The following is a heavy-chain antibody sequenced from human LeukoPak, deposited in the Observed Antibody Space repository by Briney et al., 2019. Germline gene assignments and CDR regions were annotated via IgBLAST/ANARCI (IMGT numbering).Heavy chain of an antibody. CDR2: INPSGGST. CDR3: ARAVVEYSSSSGGY. CDR1: GGTFSSYA. Sequence: ASVKVSCKASGGTFSSYAISWVRQAPGQGLEWMGIINPSGGSTSYAQKFQGRVTMTRDTPTSTVYMELSSLRSEDTAVYYCARAVVEYSSSSGGYWGQGTLVTVSS. J-gene: IGHJ4*02. D-gene: IGHD6-6*01. V-gene: IGHV1-46*01.